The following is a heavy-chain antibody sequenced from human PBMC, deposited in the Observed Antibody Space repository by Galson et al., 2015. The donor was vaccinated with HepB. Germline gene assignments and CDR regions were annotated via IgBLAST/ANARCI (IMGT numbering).Heavy chain of an antibody. V-gene: IGHV3-30-3*01. CDR3: AREDYDFWVDYNWFDP. Sequence: SLRLSCAASGFTFSSYAMHWVRQAPGKGLEWVAVISYDGSNKYYADSVKGRFTISRDNSKNTLYLQMNSLRAEDTAVYYCAREDYDFWVDYNWFDPWGQGTLVTVSS. CDR1: GFTFSSYA. D-gene: IGHD3-3*01. J-gene: IGHJ5*02. CDR2: ISYDGSNK.